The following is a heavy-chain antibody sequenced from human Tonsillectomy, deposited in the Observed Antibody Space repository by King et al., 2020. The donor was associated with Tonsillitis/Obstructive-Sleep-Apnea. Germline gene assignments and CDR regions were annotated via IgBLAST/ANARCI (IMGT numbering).Heavy chain of an antibody. CDR2: INPSGGST. CDR1: AYTFTSYY. V-gene: IGHV1-46*01. J-gene: IGHJ6*03. D-gene: IGHD5-12*01. Sequence: QLVQSGAEVKKPGASVKVSCKASAYTFTSYYMHWVRQAPGQGLEWMGIINPSGGSTGYAQRFQGRVTMTRDTSTSTVYMELSSLRSEDTAVYYCARASPDGLIVATIWGYYMDVWGKGTTVTVSS. CDR3: ARASPDGLIVATIWGYYMDV.